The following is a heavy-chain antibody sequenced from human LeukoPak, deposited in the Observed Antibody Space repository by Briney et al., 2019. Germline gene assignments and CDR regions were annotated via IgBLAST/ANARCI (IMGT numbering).Heavy chain of an antibody. D-gene: IGHD6-19*01. CDR3: AKGPRASGWTYFDY. CDR2: ISGSGGST. Sequence: PGGSLRLSCAASGFTFSSYAMSWVRQAPGKGLEWGSVISGSGGSTYSAESVKGRFTISRDNSKNTLYLQMSSLRVEDTAVYYCAKGPRASGWTYFDYWGQGTLVTVSS. J-gene: IGHJ4*02. V-gene: IGHV3-23*01. CDR1: GFTFSSYA.